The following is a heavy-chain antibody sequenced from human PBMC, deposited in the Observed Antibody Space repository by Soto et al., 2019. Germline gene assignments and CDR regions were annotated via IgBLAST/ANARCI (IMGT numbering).Heavy chain of an antibody. D-gene: IGHD3-10*01. CDR3: SREGRGSPYAFDI. J-gene: IGHJ3*02. V-gene: IGHV3-53*01. Sequence: GGSLRLSCAASGFTVSSNYMSWVRQAPGKGLEWVSVIYSGGSTYYADSVKGRFTISRDNSKNTLYLQMNSLRAEDTAVYSCSREGRGSPYAFDIWGQGTMVTVSS. CDR1: GFTVSSNY. CDR2: IYSGGST.